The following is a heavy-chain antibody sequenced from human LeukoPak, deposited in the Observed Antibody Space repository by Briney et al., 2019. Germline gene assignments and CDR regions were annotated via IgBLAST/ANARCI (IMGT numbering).Heavy chain of an antibody. J-gene: IGHJ4*02. CDR2: IYYSGST. V-gene: IGHV4-59*08. CDR1: GGSISSYY. Sequence: NPSETLSLTCTVSGGSISSYYWSWIRQPPGKGLEWIGYIYYSGSTNYNPSLKSRVTISVDTSKNQFSLKLSSVTAADTAVYFCARGSQVDDFWSGYRAPLDYWGQGTLVTVSS. D-gene: IGHD3-3*01. CDR3: ARGSQVDDFWSGYRAPLDY.